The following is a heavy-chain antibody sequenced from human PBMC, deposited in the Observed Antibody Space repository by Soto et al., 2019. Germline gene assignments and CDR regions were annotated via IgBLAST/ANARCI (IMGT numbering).Heavy chain of an antibody. J-gene: IGHJ6*02. Sequence: EVQLVESGGGLVQPGGSLRLACAASGLTFSDHHMDWVRQAPGKGLEWVGRIKKRADSYTTHYSASVKGRFTISRDDSRNSLYLQMDSLKTEDTAVYYCADVGPAFGLDVWGQGTTVTGSS. CDR2: IKKRADSYTT. D-gene: IGHD1-26*01. V-gene: IGHV3-72*01. CDR1: GLTFSDHH. CDR3: ADVGPAFGLDV.